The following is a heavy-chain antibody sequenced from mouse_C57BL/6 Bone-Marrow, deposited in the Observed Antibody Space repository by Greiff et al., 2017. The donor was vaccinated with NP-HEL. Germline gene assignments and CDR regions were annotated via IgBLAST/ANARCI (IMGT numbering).Heavy chain of an antibody. V-gene: IGHV1-64*01. J-gene: IGHJ3*01. D-gene: IGHD2-5*01. CDR1: GYTFTSYW. CDR2: IHPNSGST. CDR3: ASPHSNYPSWFAY. Sequence: VQLQQPGAELVKPGASVKLSCKASGYTFTSYWMHWVKQRPGQGLEWIGMIHPNSGSTNYNEKFKSKATLTVDKSSSTAYMQLSSLTSEDSAVYYCASPHSNYPSWFAYWGQGTLVTVSA.